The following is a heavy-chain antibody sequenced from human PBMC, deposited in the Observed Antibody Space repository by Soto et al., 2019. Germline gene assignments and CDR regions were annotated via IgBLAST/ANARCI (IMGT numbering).Heavy chain of an antibody. CDR1: GYTFTSYD. CDR2: MSPKTGNT. Sequence: QVQLVQSGAEVKKPGDSVKVSCKASGYTFTSYDINWVRQATGQGLEWIGWMSPKTGNTGYAQNFQGRVTMTRNPSISTAYMELSSLTSEDTAVYYCARCPPEWGFALWGQGTLVPVSS. D-gene: IGHD7-27*01. V-gene: IGHV1-8*01. CDR3: ARCPPEWGFAL. J-gene: IGHJ4*02.